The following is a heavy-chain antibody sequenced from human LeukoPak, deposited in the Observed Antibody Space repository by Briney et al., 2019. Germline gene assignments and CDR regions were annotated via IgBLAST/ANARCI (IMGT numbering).Heavy chain of an antibody. CDR2: ISSSSSTI. V-gene: IGHV3-48*01. CDR1: GFTFSSYS. CDR3: ARERDTAMAMIYMDV. D-gene: IGHD5-18*01. J-gene: IGHJ6*03. Sequence: GGSLRLSCAASGFTFSSYSMNWVRQAPGKGLEWVSYISSSSSTIYYADSVKGRFTISRDNAKNSLYLQMNSLRAEDTAVYYCARERDTAMAMIYMDVWGKGTTVTVSS.